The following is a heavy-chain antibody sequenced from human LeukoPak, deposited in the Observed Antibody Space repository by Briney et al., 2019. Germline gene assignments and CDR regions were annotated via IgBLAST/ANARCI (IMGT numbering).Heavy chain of an antibody. CDR3: VYLGSDLPTRPFDY. CDR1: GLTFSSYS. D-gene: IGHD2-15*01. J-gene: IGHJ4*02. CDR2: ISSSSYI. Sequence: GGSLRSSGAASGLTFSSYSMNWVGQAPGKGLEWVSSISSSSYIYYADSAKGRFTISRDNAKNSLYLQMNSLRAEDTAVYYCVYLGSDLPTRPFDYWGQGTLVAVSS. V-gene: IGHV3-21*01.